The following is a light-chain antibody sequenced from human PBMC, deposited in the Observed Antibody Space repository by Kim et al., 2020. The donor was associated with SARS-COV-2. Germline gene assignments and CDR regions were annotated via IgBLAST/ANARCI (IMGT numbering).Light chain of an antibody. CDR3: QQYYSYPIT. V-gene: IGKV1-8*01. CDR2: AAS. Sequence: AIRMTQSPSSFSASTGDRVTITCRASQGISSYLAWYQQKPGKAPKLLIYAASTLQSGVPSRFSGSGSGTDFTLTISCLQSEDFATYHCQQYYSYPITFGQGTRLEI. CDR1: QGISSY. J-gene: IGKJ5*01.